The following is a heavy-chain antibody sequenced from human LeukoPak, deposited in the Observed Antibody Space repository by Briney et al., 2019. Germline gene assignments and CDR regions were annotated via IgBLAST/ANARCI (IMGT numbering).Heavy chain of an antibody. CDR3: ARRRVTWIQLWSPIDY. Sequence: SETLSLTCAVYGGSFSGYYWSWIRQSPGKGLEWIGEINHSGSTNYNPSLKSRVTISVDTSKNQFSLKLSSVTAADTAVYYCARRRVTWIQLWSPIDYWGQGTLVTVSS. CDR2: INHSGST. J-gene: IGHJ4*02. D-gene: IGHD5-18*01. V-gene: IGHV4-34*01. CDR1: GGSFSGYY.